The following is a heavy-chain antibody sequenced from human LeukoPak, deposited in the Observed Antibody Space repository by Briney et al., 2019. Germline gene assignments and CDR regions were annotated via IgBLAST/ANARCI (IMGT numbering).Heavy chain of an antibody. Sequence: SETLSLTCTASGGSISSSSYYWGWIRQPPGKGLEWIGSIYYSGSTYYNPSLKSRVTISVDTSKNQFSLKLSSVTAADTAVYYCARPRNYRSGYSGYGSGAFDYWGQGTLVTVSS. CDR2: IYYSGST. CDR3: ARPRNYRSGYSGYGSGAFDY. D-gene: IGHD5-12*01. J-gene: IGHJ4*02. CDR1: GGSISSSSYY. V-gene: IGHV4-39*07.